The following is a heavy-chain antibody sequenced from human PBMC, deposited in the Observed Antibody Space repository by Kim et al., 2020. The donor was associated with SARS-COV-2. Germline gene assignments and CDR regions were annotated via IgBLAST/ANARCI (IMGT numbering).Heavy chain of an antibody. V-gene: IGHV3-23*01. J-gene: IGHJ4*02. Sequence: GGSLRLSCAASGFTFSSYAMSWVRQAPGKGLEWVSAISGSGGSTYYADSVKGRFTISRDNSKNTLYLQMNSLRAEDTAVYYCAKVRTEAAAGTPENFDYWGQGTLVTVSS. CDR3: AKVRTEAAAGTPENFDY. CDR2: ISGSGGST. CDR1: GFTFSSYA. D-gene: IGHD6-13*01.